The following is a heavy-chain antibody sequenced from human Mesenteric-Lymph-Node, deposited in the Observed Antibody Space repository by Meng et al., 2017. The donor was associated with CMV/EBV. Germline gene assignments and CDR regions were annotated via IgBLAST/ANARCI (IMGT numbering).Heavy chain of an antibody. CDR2: INHSGVP. D-gene: IGHD2-15*01. V-gene: IGHV4-34*01. CDR1: GGSFSGYY. J-gene: IGHJ4*02. Sequence: QVQLQQRGAGLLKPSETLSLTCAVYGGSFSGYYWSWIRQPPGKGLEWIGEINHSGVPNYNPSLKSRVTISLDRSKNQFSLKLSSVTAEDTAVYYCARGSDIPVNNYWGQGTLSPSPQ. CDR3: ARGSDIPVNNY.